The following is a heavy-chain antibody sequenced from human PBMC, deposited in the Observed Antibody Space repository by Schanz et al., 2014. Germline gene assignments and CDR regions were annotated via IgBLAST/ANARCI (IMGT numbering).Heavy chain of an antibody. J-gene: IGHJ4*02. CDR2: LFYGGSK. V-gene: IGHV4-39*01. CDR1: GGSISDSGAY. CDR3: ARHNRVWFGXXXC. D-gene: IGHD3-10*01. Sequence: QLQMQTSGPGLVRPWETLSLTCTVSGGSISDSGAYWGWFRQTPGKGLEWIANLFYGGSKYYNPSFESRVTMSVAXXXNQYPLSLGSVTXXXXXXYYCARHNRVWFGXXXCWGQGTXXXVSS.